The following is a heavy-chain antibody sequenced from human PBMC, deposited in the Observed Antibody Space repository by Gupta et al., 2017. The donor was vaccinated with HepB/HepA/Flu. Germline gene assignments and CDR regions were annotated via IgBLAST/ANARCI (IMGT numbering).Heavy chain of an antibody. CDR1: GFTFDDYA. CDR2: ISWNSGSI. D-gene: IGHD4-17*01. Sequence: EVQLVASGGGLVQPGRSLRLSCAASGFTFDDYAMHWVRQAPGKGLEWVSGISWNSGSIGYADSVKGRFTISRDNAKNSLYLQMNSLRAEDTALYYCAKDMRTTVTTLYFDYWGQVTLVTVSS. V-gene: IGHV3-9*01. J-gene: IGHJ4*02. CDR3: AKDMRTTVTTLYFDY.